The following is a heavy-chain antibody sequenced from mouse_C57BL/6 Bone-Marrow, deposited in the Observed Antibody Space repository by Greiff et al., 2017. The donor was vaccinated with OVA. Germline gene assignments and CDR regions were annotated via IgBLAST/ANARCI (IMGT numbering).Heavy chain of an antibody. J-gene: IGHJ2*01. CDR1: GYTFTSYW. CDR3: ARFGSNYVLGYYFDD. D-gene: IGHD2-5*01. CDR2: IYPGSGST. V-gene: IGHV1-55*01. Sequence: QVQLQQPGAELVKPGASVKMSCKASGYTFTSYWITWVKQRPGQGLEWIGDIYPGSGSTNYNEKFKSKATLTVDTSSSTAYMQLSSLTSEDSAVYYCARFGSNYVLGYYFDDWGQGTTLTVSS.